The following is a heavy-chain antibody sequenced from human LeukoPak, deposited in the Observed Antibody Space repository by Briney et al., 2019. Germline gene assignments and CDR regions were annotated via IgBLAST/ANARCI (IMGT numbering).Heavy chain of an antibody. CDR2: ISYDGSNK. V-gene: IGHV3-30-3*01. CDR3: ARVLYIAAAAPVGY. CDR1: GFTFSSYA. J-gene: IGHJ4*02. D-gene: IGHD6-13*01. Sequence: GGPLRLSCAASGFTFSSYAMHWVRQAPGKGLEWVAVISYDGSNKYYADSVKGRFTISRDNSKNTLYLQMNSLRAEDTAVYYCARVLYIAAAAPVGYWGQGTLVTVSS.